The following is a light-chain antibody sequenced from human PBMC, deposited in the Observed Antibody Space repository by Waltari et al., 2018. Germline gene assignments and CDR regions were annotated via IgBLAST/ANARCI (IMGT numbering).Light chain of an antibody. CDR3: TPYDNVPLT. Sequence: DIQTTQSPSSLSASVGHRITITCQASQDISNYLNWYQQKAGKAPKVLNYDASNLDTAVPSRFSGSGSGTDFTLSISSLPPEDIGTYYCTPYDNVPLTSGPGTKVDIK. CDR1: QDISNY. CDR2: DAS. V-gene: IGKV1-33*01. J-gene: IGKJ3*01.